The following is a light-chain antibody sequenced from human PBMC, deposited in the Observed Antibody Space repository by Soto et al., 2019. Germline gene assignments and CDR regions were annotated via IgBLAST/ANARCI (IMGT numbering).Light chain of an antibody. Sequence: QSVLTQPASVSGSPGQSISISCTGTSSDVGTYNLVSWYQQRPGKGPKLMIYDVSKRPSGVPDRFSGSKSDNTASLTISGLQAEDEADYYCCSYAGSYTFVFGIGTKLTVL. CDR2: DVS. V-gene: IGLV2-11*01. CDR1: SSDVGTYNL. J-gene: IGLJ1*01. CDR3: CSYAGSYTFV.